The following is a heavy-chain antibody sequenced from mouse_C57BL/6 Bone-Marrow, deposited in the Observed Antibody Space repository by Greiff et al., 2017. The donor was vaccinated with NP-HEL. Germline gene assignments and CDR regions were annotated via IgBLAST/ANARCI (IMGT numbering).Heavy chain of an antibody. Sequence: EVKLVESGGGLVKPGGSLKLSCAASGFTFSSYTMSWVRQTPEKRLEWVATISSGGGNTYYPDSVKGRFTISRDNAKNTLYLQMSSLRSEDTALYYCARQRYYGRSWFAYWGQGTLVTVSA. CDR2: ISSGGGNT. J-gene: IGHJ3*01. CDR1: GFTFSSYT. CDR3: ARQRYYGRSWFAY. D-gene: IGHD1-1*01. V-gene: IGHV5-9*01.